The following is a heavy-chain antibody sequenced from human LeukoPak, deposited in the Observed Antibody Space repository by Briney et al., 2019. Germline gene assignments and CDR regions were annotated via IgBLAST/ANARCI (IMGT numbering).Heavy chain of an antibody. J-gene: IGHJ4*02. Sequence: ASVKVSCKASGYTFTGYYMHWVRQAPGQGLEWMGWINPNSGGTNYAQKFQGRVTMTRDTSISTDYMELSRLRSDDTAVYYCARGPRGIAVAAVDYWGQGTLVTVSS. CDR1: GYTFTGYY. V-gene: IGHV1-2*02. D-gene: IGHD6-19*01. CDR2: INPNSGGT. CDR3: ARGPRGIAVAAVDY.